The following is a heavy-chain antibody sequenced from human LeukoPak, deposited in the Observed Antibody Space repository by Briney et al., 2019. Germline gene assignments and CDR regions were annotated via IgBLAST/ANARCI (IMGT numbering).Heavy chain of an antibody. J-gene: IGHJ4*02. CDR2: INTGGFNT. V-gene: IGHV3-23*01. CDR3: ANQLWDGGY. Sequence: GSLRLSCAASGFTFRDYGMSWVRQAPGKGLGWVSSINTGGFNTRYADSVKGRFTISRDNYNNMVYLQMNSLRAEDTAIYYCANQLWDGGYWGQGTLVTVSS. CDR1: GFTFRDYG. D-gene: IGHD3-16*01.